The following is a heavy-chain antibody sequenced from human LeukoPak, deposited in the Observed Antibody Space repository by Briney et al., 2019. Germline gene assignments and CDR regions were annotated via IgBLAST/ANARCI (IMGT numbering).Heavy chain of an antibody. J-gene: IGHJ3*02. V-gene: IGHV3-21*01. D-gene: IGHD1-7*01. CDR1: GFTFSSYW. CDR3: ARESGSTYGEAFDI. CDR2: IGSRSSSI. Sequence: GGSLRLSCAASGFTFSSYWMHWVRQAPGKGLEWVLSIGSRSSSIYYADSIKGRFTISRDNAKNSLYLQMNSLRAEDTAVYYCARESGSTYGEAFDIWGQGTMVTVSP.